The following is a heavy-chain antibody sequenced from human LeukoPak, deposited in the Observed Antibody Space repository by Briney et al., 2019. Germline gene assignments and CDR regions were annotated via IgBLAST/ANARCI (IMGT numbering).Heavy chain of an antibody. J-gene: IGHJ4*02. CDR3: ARAESSGYTLSCFDY. CDR2: IYYSGST. V-gene: IGHV4-31*03. CDR1: GGSISSGGYC. D-gene: IGHD3-22*01. Sequence: SETLSLTCTVSGGSISSGGYCWSWIRQHPGKGLEWIGYIYYSGSTYYNPSLKSRVTISVDTSKNQFSLKLSSVTAADTAVYYCARAESSGYTLSCFDYWGQGTLVTVSS.